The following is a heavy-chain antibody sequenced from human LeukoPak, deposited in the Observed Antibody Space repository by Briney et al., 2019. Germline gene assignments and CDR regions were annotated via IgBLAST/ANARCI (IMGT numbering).Heavy chain of an antibody. CDR2: VSLNGGST. D-gene: IGHD2-15*01. CDR3: ARESCSGGSCYLLDS. J-gene: IGHJ4*02. CDR1: GFSFSSTA. Sequence: GGSLRLSCAASGFSFSSTAMSWVRQAPGKGLEWVSRVSLNGGSTYYADSVKGRFTISRDNSKNTLYLQMNSLTAGDTAVYYCARESCSGGSCYLLDSWGQGTLVTVSS. V-gene: IGHV3-23*01.